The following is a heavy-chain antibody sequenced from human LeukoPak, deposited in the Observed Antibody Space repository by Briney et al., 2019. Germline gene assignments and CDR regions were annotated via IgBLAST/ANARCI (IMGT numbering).Heavy chain of an antibody. CDR3: ARDSPVDAFDI. CDR1: GGSISSGGYY. Sequence: SETLSLTCTVSGGSISSGGYYWSWIRQHPGKGLEWIGYIYYSGSTYYNPSLKSRVTISVDTSKNQFSLKLSSVTAADTAVYYCARDSPVDAFDIWGQGTMVTVSS. J-gene: IGHJ3*02. V-gene: IGHV4-31*03. CDR2: IYYSGST.